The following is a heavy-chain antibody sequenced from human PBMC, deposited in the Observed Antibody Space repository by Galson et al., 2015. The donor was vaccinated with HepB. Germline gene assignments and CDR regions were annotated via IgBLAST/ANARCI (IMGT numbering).Heavy chain of an antibody. Sequence: SVKVSCKTSGYTFSSYSITWVRQAPGQGLEWMGWISAYDRDTEYAQNFQGRFTLIADTSTTTAYMELRSLRSDDTAVYFCARGALLLGVGSTQNNCFDPWGQGTLVTVSS. V-gene: IGHV1-18*01. J-gene: IGHJ5*02. CDR3: ARGALLLGVGSTQNNCFDP. D-gene: IGHD2-15*01. CDR2: ISAYDRDT. CDR1: GYTFSSYS.